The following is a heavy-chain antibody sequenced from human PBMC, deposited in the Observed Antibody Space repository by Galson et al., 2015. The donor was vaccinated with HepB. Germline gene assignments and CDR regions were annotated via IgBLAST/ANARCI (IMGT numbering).Heavy chain of an antibody. V-gene: IGHV1-69*13. J-gene: IGHJ4*02. CDR2: IIPIFGTA. CDR3: ARVGRRGYSGYSNFDY. CDR1: GGTFSSYA. Sequence: SVKVSCKASGGTFSSYAISWVRQAPGQGLEWMGGIIPIFGTANYAQKFQGRVTITADESTSTAYMELSSLRSEDTAVYYCARVGRRGYSGYSNFDYWGQGTLVTVSS. D-gene: IGHD5-12*01.